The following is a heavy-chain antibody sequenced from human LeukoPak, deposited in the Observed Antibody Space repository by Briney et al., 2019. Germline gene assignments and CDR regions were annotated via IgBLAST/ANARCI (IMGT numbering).Heavy chain of an antibody. D-gene: IGHD5-24*01. CDR2: IHTSGST. J-gene: IGHJ4*02. V-gene: IGHV4-61*02. CDR1: GGSISSGSYY. CDR3: AREPRDGYINY. Sequence: PSETLSLTCTVSGGSISSGSYYWSWIRRPAGKGLESIGRIHTSGSTNYNPSLKSRVTISVDTSKNQFSLKLSSVTAADTAVYYCAREPRDGYINYWGQGTLVTVSS.